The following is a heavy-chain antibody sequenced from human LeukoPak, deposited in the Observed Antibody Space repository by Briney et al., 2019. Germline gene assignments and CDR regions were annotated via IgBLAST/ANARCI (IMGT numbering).Heavy chain of an antibody. Sequence: SETLSLTCTVSGGSISSYYWSWIRQPPGKGLEWIGYIYYSGSTNYNPSLKSRVTISVDTSKNQFSLKLSSVTAADTAVYYCARHSTLWFGEPDAFDIWGQGTMVTVSS. J-gene: IGHJ3*02. CDR2: IYYSGST. CDR3: ARHSTLWFGEPDAFDI. D-gene: IGHD3-10*01. V-gene: IGHV4-59*08. CDR1: GGSISSYY.